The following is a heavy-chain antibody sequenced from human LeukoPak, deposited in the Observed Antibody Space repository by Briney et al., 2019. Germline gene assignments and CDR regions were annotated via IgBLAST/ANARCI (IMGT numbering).Heavy chain of an antibody. V-gene: IGHV3-23*01. CDR2: ISGSGGST. Sequence: GGSLRLSCAASGFTFSSYAMSWVRQAPGKGLEWVSAISGSGGSTYYADSVKGRFTIPRDNSKNTLYLQMNSLRAEDTAVYYCARDVVVVAATWFDPWGQGTLVTVSS. J-gene: IGHJ5*02. D-gene: IGHD2-15*01. CDR1: GFTFSSYA. CDR3: ARDVVVVAATWFDP.